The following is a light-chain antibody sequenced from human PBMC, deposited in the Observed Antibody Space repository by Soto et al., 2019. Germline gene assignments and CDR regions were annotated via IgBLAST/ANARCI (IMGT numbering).Light chain of an antibody. CDR3: QHRIDWPPRLT. Sequence: EIVLTQSPATLSLSPEERATLSCGASRSVSSYLTWYQQKPGQAPRRLIYDASYRATGIPARFSGSGSGTDFTLTISSLEPEDFAVYYCQHRIDWPPRLTFGGGTKVEIK. CDR2: DAS. CDR1: RSVSSY. V-gene: IGKV3-11*01. J-gene: IGKJ4*01.